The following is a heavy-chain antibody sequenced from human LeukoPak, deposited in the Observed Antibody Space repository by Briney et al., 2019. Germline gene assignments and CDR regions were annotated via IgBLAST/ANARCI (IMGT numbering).Heavy chain of an antibody. D-gene: IGHD4-17*01. J-gene: IGHJ4*02. CDR3: ARTHMTTVTTFDY. CDR2: INHSGST. V-gene: IGHV4-34*01. CDR1: GGSFSGYY. Sequence: SETLSLTCALYGGSFSGYYWRWIRQPPGKGLEWIGEINHSGSTNYNPSLKSRVTISVDTSKNQFSLKLSSVTAADTAVYYCARTHMTTVTTFDYWGQGTLVTVSS.